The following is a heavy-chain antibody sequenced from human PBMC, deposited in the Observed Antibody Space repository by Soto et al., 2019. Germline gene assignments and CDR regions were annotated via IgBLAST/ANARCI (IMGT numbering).Heavy chain of an antibody. CDR3: ARVTSMVRGVIDNWFDP. Sequence: QVPLVQSGAEVKKPGSSVTVSCTASGGTFSSYAIHWVRQAPGQGLEWMGGIIPMYGPAKYAQRFQGRVTFTADESTTTVYMELTSLTSQDTAVYYCARVTSMVRGVIDNWFDPWGHGTLVTVSS. CDR2: IIPMYGPA. D-gene: IGHD3-10*01. CDR1: GGTFSSYA. V-gene: IGHV1-69*01. J-gene: IGHJ5*02.